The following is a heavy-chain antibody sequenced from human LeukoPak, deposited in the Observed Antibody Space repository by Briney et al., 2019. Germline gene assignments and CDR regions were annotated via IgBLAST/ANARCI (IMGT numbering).Heavy chain of an antibody. Sequence: GGSLRLSCAASGFTFSTYWMHWVRQAPGKGLVWVSRINPDGTTTSYADSVKGRFTISRDNAKDTVYLQMNSLRAEDTAVYYCAKDSLWFGDWGQGTLVTVSS. CDR1: GFTFSTYW. CDR2: INPDGTTT. CDR3: AKDSLWFGD. D-gene: IGHD3-10*01. J-gene: IGHJ4*02. V-gene: IGHV3-74*01.